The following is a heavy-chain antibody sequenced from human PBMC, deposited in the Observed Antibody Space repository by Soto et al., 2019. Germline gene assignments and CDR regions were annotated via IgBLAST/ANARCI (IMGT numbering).Heavy chain of an antibody. CDR1: GYTFSDFF. CDR3: ARDGLTLKYSFDI. CDR2: INPNTGDT. Sequence: ASVKVSCKASGYTFSDFFIHWVRQAPGQGLEWMGWINPNTGDTKFAQRFQGRVTMTGDTSISTAYMDLSRLPSDDTAVYYCARDGLTLKYSFDIWGQGTMVTVSS. V-gene: IGHV1-2*02. D-gene: IGHD3-9*01. J-gene: IGHJ3*02.